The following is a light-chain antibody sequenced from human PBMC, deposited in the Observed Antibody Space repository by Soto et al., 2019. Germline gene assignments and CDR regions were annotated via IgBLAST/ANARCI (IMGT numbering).Light chain of an antibody. V-gene: IGKV3-20*01. J-gene: IGKJ1*01. CDR1: QSVSSNY. CDR2: GAS. Sequence: ERVLTQSPGTLSLSPGERATLSCRASQSVSSNYLAWYQQKPGQAPRLLIYGASTRATGIPDRFSGSGSGTDFTLTISRLKPEDSAVYYCQQYGSSPTWTFGQGTKVDIK. CDR3: QQYGSSPTWT.